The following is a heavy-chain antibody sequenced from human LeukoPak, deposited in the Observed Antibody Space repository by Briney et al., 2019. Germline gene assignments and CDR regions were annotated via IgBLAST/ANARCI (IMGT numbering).Heavy chain of an antibody. V-gene: IGHV4-59*01. CDR3: ARGGGLQQWLVHNNWFDP. J-gene: IGHJ5*02. CDR1: GGSISSYY. Sequence: PSETLSLTCTVSGGSISSYYWSWIRQPPGKGLEWIGYIYYSGSTNYNPSLKSRVTISVDTTKNQFSLKLSSVTAADTAVYYCARGGGLQQWLVHNNWFDPWGQGTLVTVSS. D-gene: IGHD6-19*01. CDR2: IYYSGST.